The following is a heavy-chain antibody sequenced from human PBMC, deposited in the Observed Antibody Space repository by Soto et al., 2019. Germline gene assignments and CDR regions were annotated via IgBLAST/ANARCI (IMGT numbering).Heavy chain of an antibody. V-gene: IGHV1-2*02. CDR3: ARDCGYSSSCPSDY. D-gene: IGHD6-13*01. CDR2: INPNSGGT. Sequence: ASVKVSCKASGYTFTGYYMHWVRQAPGQGLEWMGWINPNSGGTNYAQKFQGRVTMTRDTSISTAYMELSRLRSDDTAVYYCARDCGYSSSCPSDYWGQGTLVTVSS. J-gene: IGHJ4*02. CDR1: GYTFTGYY.